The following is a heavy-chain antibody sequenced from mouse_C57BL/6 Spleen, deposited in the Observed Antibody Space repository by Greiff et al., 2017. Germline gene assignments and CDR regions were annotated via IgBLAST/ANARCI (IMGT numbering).Heavy chain of an antibody. V-gene: IGHV6-6*01. CDR2: IRNKANNHAT. CDR1: GFTFRDAW. D-gene: IGHD1-1*01. CDR3: TNTTVVARYFDV. J-gene: IGHJ1*03. Sequence: EVMLVESGGGLVQPGGSMKLSCAASGFTFRDAWMDWVRQSPEKGLEWVAEIRNKANNHATYYAESVKGRFTISRDDSKSSVYLQMNSLRAEDTGIYYCTNTTVVARYFDVWGTGATVTVSS.